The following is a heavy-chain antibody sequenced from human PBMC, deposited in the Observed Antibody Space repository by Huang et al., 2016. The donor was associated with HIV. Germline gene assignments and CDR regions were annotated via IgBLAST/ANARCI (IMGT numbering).Heavy chain of an antibody. D-gene: IGHD3-10*01. Sequence: EVELVQSGTEVKKPGESLKISCMGSGYIFTTTWIGWVSQRPGKGLEWMGSIYPGDSDNRYSPSFQGQVTMSVDKSSNTAYLHWSSLKAADTAMYYCARLAGGTWSYYFDLWGQGALVTVSS. J-gene: IGHJ4*02. CDR2: IYPGDSDN. V-gene: IGHV5-51*03. CDR3: ARLAGGTWSYYFDL. CDR1: GYIFTTTW.